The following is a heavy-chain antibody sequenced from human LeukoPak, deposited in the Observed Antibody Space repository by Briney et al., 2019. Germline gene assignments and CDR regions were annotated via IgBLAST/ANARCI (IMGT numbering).Heavy chain of an antibody. J-gene: IGHJ4*02. CDR2: IYTSGST. Sequence: SQTLSLTCTVSGGSISSGSYYWSWIRQPAGKGLEWIGRIYTSGSTNYNPSLKSRVTISVDTSKNQFSLKLTSVTAADTAVYYCARLIADCSSTTCYLYYFDYWGQGTLVTVSS. D-gene: IGHD2-2*01. CDR1: GGSISSGSYY. CDR3: ARLIADCSSTTCYLYYFDY. V-gene: IGHV4-61*02.